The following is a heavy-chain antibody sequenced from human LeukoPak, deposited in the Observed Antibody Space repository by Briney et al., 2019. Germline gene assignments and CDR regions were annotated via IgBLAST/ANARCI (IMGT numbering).Heavy chain of an antibody. CDR1: GGTFSSYA. CDR2: IIPIFGTA. D-gene: IGHD6-6*01. J-gene: IGHJ6*02. CDR3: ARKLSSSSASVGMDV. V-gene: IGHV1-69*13. Sequence: GASVNVSCKASGGTFSSYAISWVRQAPGQGLEWMGGIIPIFGTANYAQKFQGRVTITADESTSTAYMELSSLRSEDTAVYYCARKLSSSSASVGMDVWGQGTTVTVSS.